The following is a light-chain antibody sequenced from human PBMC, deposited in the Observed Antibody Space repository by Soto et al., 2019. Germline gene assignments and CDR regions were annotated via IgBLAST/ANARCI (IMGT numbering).Light chain of an antibody. CDR1: QSISVY. J-gene: IGKJ1*01. Sequence: DIQMTQSPSSLPASVGDRVTITCRASQSISVYLSWFQHKPGKAPKLLIYAASSLQSGVPSRFSDSGSGTDFTLTISSLQPEDFSTYYCQESYSTSGTFGQGTTVEIK. CDR2: AAS. V-gene: IGKV1-39*01. CDR3: QESYSTSGT.